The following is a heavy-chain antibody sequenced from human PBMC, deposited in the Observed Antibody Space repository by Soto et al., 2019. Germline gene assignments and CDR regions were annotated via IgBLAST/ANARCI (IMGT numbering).Heavy chain of an antibody. J-gene: IGHJ4*02. CDR3: ARGLFTSAY. V-gene: IGHV3-7*01. CDR1: GFILDTYW. D-gene: IGHD2-2*01. CDR2: IKQDGSEK. Sequence: GGSLRLSCVASGFILDTYWMTWVRQAPGKGLEWVASIKQDGSEKYYVDSVEGRFTISRDNAKNSLYLQMNSLRAEDTAVYYCARGLFTSAYWGQGTLVTVSS.